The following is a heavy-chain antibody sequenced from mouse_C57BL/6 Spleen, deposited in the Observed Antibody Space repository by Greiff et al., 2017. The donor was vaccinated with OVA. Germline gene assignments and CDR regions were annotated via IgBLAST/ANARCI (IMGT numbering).Heavy chain of an antibody. CDR1: GFTFTDYY. D-gene: IGHD2-4*01. Sequence: DVMLVESGGGLVQPGGSLSLSCAASGFTFTDYYMSWVRQPPGKALEWLGFIRNKANGYTTEYSASVKGRFTISRDNSHSILYLQMNALRADDSATYFFARSFYDYDYYSAMDYWGPGTSVTVSS. CDR2: IRNKANGYTT. CDR3: ARSFYDYDYYSAMDY. J-gene: IGHJ4*01. V-gene: IGHV7-3*01.